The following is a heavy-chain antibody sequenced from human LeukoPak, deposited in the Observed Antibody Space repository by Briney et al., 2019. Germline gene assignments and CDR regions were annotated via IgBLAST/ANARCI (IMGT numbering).Heavy chain of an antibody. CDR2: ISGSGGST. CDR3: AKGGYYYDRVPFDY. Sequence: GGSLRLSCAASGFTFSSYSMNWVRQAPGKGLEWVSAISGSGGSTYYADSVKGRFTISRDNSKNTLYLQMNSLRAEDTAVYYCAKGGYYYDRVPFDYWGQGTLVTVSS. V-gene: IGHV3-23*01. D-gene: IGHD3-22*01. CDR1: GFTFSSYS. J-gene: IGHJ4*02.